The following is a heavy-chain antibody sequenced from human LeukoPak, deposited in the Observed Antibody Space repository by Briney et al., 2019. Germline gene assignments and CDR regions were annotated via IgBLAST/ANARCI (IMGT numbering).Heavy chain of an antibody. CDR3: ARGHGGQYYYDSSGYHPFDY. CDR2: INHSGST. J-gene: IGHJ4*02. V-gene: IGHV4-34*01. Sequence: SETLSLTCAVYGGSFSGYYWSWIRQPPGKGLEWIGEINHSGSTNYNPSLKSRVTISVDTSKNQFSLKLSSVTAADTAVYYCARGHGGQYYYDSSGYHPFDYWGQGTLVTVSS. D-gene: IGHD3-22*01. CDR1: GGSFSGYY.